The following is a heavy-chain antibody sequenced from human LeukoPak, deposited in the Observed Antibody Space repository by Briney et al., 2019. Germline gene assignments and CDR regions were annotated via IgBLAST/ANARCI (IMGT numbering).Heavy chain of an antibody. J-gene: IGHJ4*02. Sequence: PSETLSLTCTVSGGSISSSSYYWGWIRQPPGKGLEWIGYIYYSGSTNYNPSLKSRVTISVDTSKNQFSLKLSSVTAADTAVYYCAGEQGGPVDYWGQGTLVTVSS. V-gene: IGHV4-61*01. CDR3: AGEQGGPVDY. CDR2: IYYSGST. D-gene: IGHD2-15*01. CDR1: GGSISSSSYY.